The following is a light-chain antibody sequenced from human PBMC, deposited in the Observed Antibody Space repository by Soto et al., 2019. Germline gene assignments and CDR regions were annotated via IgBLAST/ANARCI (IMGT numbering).Light chain of an antibody. CDR2: RNN. CDR3: ATWDDSLSGPV. Sequence: QSVLTQPPSASGTPGQRVTISCSGTSSNIGNNYVYWYQRLPGTAPKLLIYRNNQRPSGVPDRFSGSKSGTSASLAISGLRSEDEADYFCATWDDSLSGPVFGGGTQLTVL. V-gene: IGLV1-47*01. CDR1: SSNIGNNY. J-gene: IGLJ3*02.